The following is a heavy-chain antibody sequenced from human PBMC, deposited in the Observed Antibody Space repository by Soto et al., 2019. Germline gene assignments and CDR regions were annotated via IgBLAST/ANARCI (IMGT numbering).Heavy chain of an antibody. CDR3: ARESRDYDFWTTSYYYGMDV. J-gene: IGHJ6*02. CDR1: GGTFSSYA. D-gene: IGHD3-3*01. V-gene: IGHV1-69*06. CDR2: IIPIFGTA. Sequence: QVQLVQSGAEVKKPGSSVKVSCKASGGTFSSYAISWVRQAPGQGLEWMGGIIPIFGTANYAQKFQGRVTITADKSTSTAYMELSSLRSEDTAVYYCARESRDYDFWTTSYYYGMDVWGQGTTVTVSS.